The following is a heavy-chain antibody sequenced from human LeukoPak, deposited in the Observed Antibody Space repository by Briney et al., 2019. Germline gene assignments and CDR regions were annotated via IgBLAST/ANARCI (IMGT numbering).Heavy chain of an antibody. J-gene: IGHJ4*02. CDR1: GGSVSSNSAA. Sequence: SQTLSLTCAISGGSVSSNSAAWNWIRQSPSRGLEWLGRTYYRSKWYNDYAVSVKSRITINPDTSKNQFSLQLNSVTPEDTAVYYCARSRADYYDSSGYIYWGQGTLVTVSS. CDR3: ARSRADYYDSSGYIY. CDR2: TYYRSKWYN. D-gene: IGHD3-22*01. V-gene: IGHV6-1*01.